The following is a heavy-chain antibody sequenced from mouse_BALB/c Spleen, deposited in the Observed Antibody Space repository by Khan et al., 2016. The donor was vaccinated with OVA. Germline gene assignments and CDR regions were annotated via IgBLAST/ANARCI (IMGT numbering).Heavy chain of an antibody. CDR3: ARDRIDY. V-gene: IGHV1-7*01. CDR1: GYTFTSYW. CDR2: INPTSGYT. Sequence: QVQLKQSGAELAKPGASVMMSCTASGYTFTSYWMHWIKQRPGQGLEWIGYINPTSGYTDYNQKFKDKATLTADKSSSTAYMQLSSLTSDDSAVYYCARDRIDYWGQGTALTVSS. J-gene: IGHJ2*01.